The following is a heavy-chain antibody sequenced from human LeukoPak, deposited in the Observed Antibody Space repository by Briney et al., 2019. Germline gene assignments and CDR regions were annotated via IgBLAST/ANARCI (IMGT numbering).Heavy chain of an antibody. CDR1: GFTFSSYS. Sequence: GGSLRLSCAASGFTFSSYSMNWVRQAPGKGLEWVSSISSSSSYIYYADSVKGRFTISRDNAKNSLYLQMNSLRAEDTAVYYCAKDIGVTTVTPFDYWGQGTLVTVSS. D-gene: IGHD4-17*01. J-gene: IGHJ4*02. V-gene: IGHV3-21*01. CDR2: ISSSSSYI. CDR3: AKDIGVTTVTPFDY.